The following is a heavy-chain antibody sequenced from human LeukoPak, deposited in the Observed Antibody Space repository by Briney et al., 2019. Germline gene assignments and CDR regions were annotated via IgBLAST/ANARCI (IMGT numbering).Heavy chain of an antibody. CDR1: GFTFSSYG. Sequence: GGSLRLSCAASGFTFSSYGMHWVRQAPGKGLEWVAVISYDGSNKYYADSVKGRFTISRDNSKNTLYLQMNSLRAEDTAVYYCASLSGLYSSGWYPSFDYWGQGTLVTVSS. J-gene: IGHJ4*02. V-gene: IGHV3-30*03. CDR2: ISYDGSNK. CDR3: ASLSGLYSSGWYPSFDY. D-gene: IGHD6-19*01.